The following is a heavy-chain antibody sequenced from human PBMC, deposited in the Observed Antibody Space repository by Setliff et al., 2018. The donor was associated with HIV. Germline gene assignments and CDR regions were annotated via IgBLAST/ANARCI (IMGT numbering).Heavy chain of an antibody. D-gene: IGHD2-8*02. J-gene: IGHJ3*02. V-gene: IGHV4-39*06. Sequence: SETLSLTCTVSGGSISNSRYYWSWIRQPPGKGLEWIGSIYYSGSTNYNPSLTSRVTISVDTSKTQFPLKLSSVTAPDTAVYSCARGVGYDSSHAFDIWGQGTMVTVSS. CDR2: IYYSGST. CDR3: ARGVGYDSSHAFDI. CDR1: GGSISNSRYY.